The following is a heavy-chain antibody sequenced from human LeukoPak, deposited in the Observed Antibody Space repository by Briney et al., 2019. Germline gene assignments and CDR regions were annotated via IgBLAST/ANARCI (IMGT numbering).Heavy chain of an antibody. CDR2: ISGSGGST. CDR3: AKGEKQLVHHDAFDI. Sequence: PGGSLRLSCAASASAFRNYAMKWVRQAPGKGLEWVSAISGSGGSTYYADSVKGRFTISRDNSKNTLYLQMNSLRAEDTAVYYCAKGEKQLVHHDAFDIWGQGTMVTVSS. J-gene: IGHJ3*02. CDR1: ASAFRNYA. D-gene: IGHD6-13*01. V-gene: IGHV3-23*01.